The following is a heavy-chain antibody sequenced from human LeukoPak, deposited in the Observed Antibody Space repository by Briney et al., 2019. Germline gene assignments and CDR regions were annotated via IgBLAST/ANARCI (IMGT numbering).Heavy chain of an antibody. CDR3: ARGDYVWGTNRLGWFDP. D-gene: IGHD3-16*02. J-gene: IGHJ5*02. V-gene: IGHV4-59*01. CDR2: IFYSGST. CDR1: GDPINSYY. Sequence: SETLSLTCTVSGDPINSYYWSWLRQPPGKGLDWIGYIFYSGSTNYNPSLKSRVTISVDTSKNQFSLRLSSVTAADTAVYYCARGDYVWGTNRLGWFDPWGQGTQVTVSS.